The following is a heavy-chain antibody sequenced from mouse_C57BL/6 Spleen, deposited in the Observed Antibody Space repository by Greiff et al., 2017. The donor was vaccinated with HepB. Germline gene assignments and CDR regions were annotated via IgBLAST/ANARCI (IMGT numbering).Heavy chain of an antibody. CDR2: INPNNGGT. CDR3: ARWGGYYDWFAY. J-gene: IGHJ3*01. V-gene: IGHV1-18*01. Sequence: EVQLQQSGPELVKPGASVKIPCKASGYTFTDSNMDWVKQSHGKSLEWIGDINPNNGGTIYNQKFKGKATLTVDKSSSTAYMELRSLTSEDTAVYYCARWGGYYDWFAYWGQGTLVTVSA. D-gene: IGHD2-3*01. CDR1: GYTFTDSN.